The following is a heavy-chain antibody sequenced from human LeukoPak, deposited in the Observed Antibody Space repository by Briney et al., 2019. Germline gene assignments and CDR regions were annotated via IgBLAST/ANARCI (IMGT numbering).Heavy chain of an antibody. J-gene: IGHJ4*02. D-gene: IGHD3-10*01. Sequence: SETLSLTCAVYGGSFSGYYWSWIRQPPGKGLEWIGEINYSGSTNYNPSLKSRVTISVDTSKNQFSLKLSSVTAADTAVYYCAREGSGSHYPSHFDYWGQGTLVTVSS. CDR3: AREGSGSHYPSHFDY. V-gene: IGHV4-34*01. CDR1: GGSFSGYY. CDR2: INYSGST.